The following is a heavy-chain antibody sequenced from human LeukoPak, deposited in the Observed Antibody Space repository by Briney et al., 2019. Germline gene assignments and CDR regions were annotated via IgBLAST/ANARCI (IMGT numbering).Heavy chain of an antibody. CDR1: GGSFSGYY. CDR3: ARDLRGSSYAHRYFDY. J-gene: IGHJ4*02. CDR2: IYYSGST. D-gene: IGHD6-13*01. Sequence: SETLSLTCAVYGGSFSGYYWSWIRQPPGKGLEWIGSIYYSGSTYYNPSLKSRVTISVDTSKNQFSLKLSSVTAADTAVYYCARDLRGSSYAHRYFDYWGQGTLVTVSS. V-gene: IGHV4-34*01.